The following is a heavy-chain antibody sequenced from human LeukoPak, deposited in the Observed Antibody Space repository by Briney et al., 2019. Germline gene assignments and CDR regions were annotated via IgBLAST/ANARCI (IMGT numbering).Heavy chain of an antibody. D-gene: IGHD5-12*01. CDR3: ARDPVDIVATPDYGMDV. Sequence: ASVKVSCKASGYTFTGYYMYWVRQAPGQGLEWMGWINPNSGGTNYAQKFQGRVTMTRDTSISTAYMELSRLRSDDTAVYYCARDPVDIVATPDYGMDVWGQGTTVTVSS. CDR1: GYTFTGYY. J-gene: IGHJ6*02. V-gene: IGHV1-2*02. CDR2: INPNSGGT.